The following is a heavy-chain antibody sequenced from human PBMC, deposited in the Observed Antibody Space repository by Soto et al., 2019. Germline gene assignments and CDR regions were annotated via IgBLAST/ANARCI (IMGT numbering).Heavy chain of an antibody. V-gene: IGHV3-30-3*01. CDR1: GFTFSSYA. J-gene: IGHJ6*02. D-gene: IGHD2-2*01. CDR2: ISYDGSNK. Sequence: PXESLRLYCAASGFTFSSYAMHGVRQAPGKGLEWVAVISYDGSNKYYADSVKGRFTISRDNSKNTLYLQMNSLRAEDTAVYYCARIVVVPAAHPWNYGMDVWGQGTTVTVSS. CDR3: ARIVVVPAAHPWNYGMDV.